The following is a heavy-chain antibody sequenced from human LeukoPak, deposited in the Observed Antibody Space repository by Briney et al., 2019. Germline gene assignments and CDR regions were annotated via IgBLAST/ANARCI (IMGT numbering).Heavy chain of an antibody. CDR2: IYYSGST. CDR3: ARHPRNPDFDY. CDR1: GGSIGSGNYY. J-gene: IGHJ4*02. Sequence: SETLSLTCTVSGGSIGSGNYYWDWVRQPPGKGLEWIGSIYYSGSTYYSSSLKSRVTISKDTSKNQFSLKLSSVTAADTAVYYCARHPRNPDFDYWGQGTLVTVSS. V-gene: IGHV4-39*01. D-gene: IGHD1-14*01.